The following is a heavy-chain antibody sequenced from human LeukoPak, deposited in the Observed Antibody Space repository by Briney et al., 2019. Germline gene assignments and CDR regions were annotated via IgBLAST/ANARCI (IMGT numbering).Heavy chain of an antibody. CDR3: AKDLRCTDGSCKYFES. CDR2: ISGSGSTT. D-gene: IGHD2-15*01. Sequence: GGSLRLSCTASGFTFSSYAMNWVRQAPGKGLEWVAAISGSGSTTYYGDSVRGRFTISRDNSKSTNTLYLQINSLRAEDTALYYCAKDLRCTDGSCKYFESWGQGTLVTVSS. V-gene: IGHV3-23*01. J-gene: IGHJ4*02. CDR1: GFTFSSYA.